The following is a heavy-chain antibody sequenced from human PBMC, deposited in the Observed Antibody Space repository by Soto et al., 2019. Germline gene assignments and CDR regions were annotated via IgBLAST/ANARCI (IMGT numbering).Heavy chain of an antibody. CDR2: IIPIFGTA. CDR1: GGTFSSYA. Sequence: QVQLVQSGAEVKKPGSSVKVSCKASGGTFSSYAISWLRQAPGQGLEWMGGIIPIFGTAKYAQKFQGRVTITADESTSTTYMELSSLRSEDTAVYYCATKVPVIGYCSGGSCYTSHWYFDLWGRGTLVTVSS. J-gene: IGHJ2*01. CDR3: ATKVPVIGYCSGGSCYTSHWYFDL. V-gene: IGHV1-69*12. D-gene: IGHD2-15*01.